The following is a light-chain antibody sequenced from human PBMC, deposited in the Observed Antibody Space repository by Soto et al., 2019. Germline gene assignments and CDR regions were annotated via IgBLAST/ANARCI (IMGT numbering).Light chain of an antibody. CDR3: SSFKSRSTYV. CDR2: EVS. J-gene: IGLJ1*01. V-gene: IGLV2-18*02. Sequence: ALTQPPSVSGSPGQSVAISCSGTSRDVGSYNRVSWYQQPPGTAPKLMIYEVSNRPSGVPDRFSGSKSGNTASLTISGLQAEDEADYYCSSFKSRSTYVFGTGTKVTV. CDR1: SRDVGSYNR.